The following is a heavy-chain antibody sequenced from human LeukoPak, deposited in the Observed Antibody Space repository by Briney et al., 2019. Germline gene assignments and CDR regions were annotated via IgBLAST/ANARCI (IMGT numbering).Heavy chain of an antibody. D-gene: IGHD5-24*01. J-gene: IGHJ4*02. Sequence: ASVKVSCKASGYTFTSYDINWVRQATGQGLEWMGWMNPNSGNTGYAQKFQGRVTMTRSTSISTAYMELSSLRSEDTAVYYCARGTPPSVGDGYNIDYWGQGTLVTVSS. CDR1: GYTFTSYD. CDR2: MNPNSGNT. V-gene: IGHV1-8*01. CDR3: ARGTPPSVGDGYNIDY.